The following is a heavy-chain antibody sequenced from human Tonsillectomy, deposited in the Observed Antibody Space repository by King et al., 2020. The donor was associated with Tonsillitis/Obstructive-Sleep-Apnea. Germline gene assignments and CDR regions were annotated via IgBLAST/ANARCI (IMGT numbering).Heavy chain of an antibody. J-gene: IGHJ4*02. CDR2: IIPIFGTA. CDR3: ARGTLGYCTSSNCYTPFDY. CDR1: GGTFSNYG. Sequence: QLVQSGAEVKKPGSSVKVSCRASGGTFSNYGIAWVRQAPGQGLEWMGGIIPIFGTAIYAQKFQGRVTITADESTSTTYGELSSLRTEDTALYYCARGTLGYCTSSNCYTPFDYWGQGTLVTVSS. V-gene: IGHV1-69*12. D-gene: IGHD2-2*02.